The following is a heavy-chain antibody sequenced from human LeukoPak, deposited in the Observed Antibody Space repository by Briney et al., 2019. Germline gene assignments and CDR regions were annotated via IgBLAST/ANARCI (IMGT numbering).Heavy chain of an antibody. Sequence: PGRSLRLSCAASGFTFSSYGMHWVRQAPGKGLEWVAVISYDGSNKYYADSVKGRFTISRDNSKNTLYLQMNSLRAEDTAVYYCAKDKTYDFWSGYFDYWGQGALVTVSS. CDR1: GFTFSSYG. D-gene: IGHD3-3*01. CDR2: ISYDGSNK. J-gene: IGHJ4*02. CDR3: AKDKTYDFWSGYFDY. V-gene: IGHV3-30*18.